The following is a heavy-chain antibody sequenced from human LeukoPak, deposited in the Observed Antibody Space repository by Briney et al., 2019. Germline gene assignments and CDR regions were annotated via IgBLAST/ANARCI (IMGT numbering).Heavy chain of an antibody. J-gene: IGHJ4*02. D-gene: IGHD3-9*01. Sequence: GTSVQVSCKASGFTFTSSAVQWVRQARGQRLEGIGRIVVGSGNTNYAQKFQERVTITRDMSTSTAYMELSSLRSEDTAVYYCAAGGQLRYFDWLLPEPYYFDYWGQGTLVTVSS. CDR2: IVVGSGNT. V-gene: IGHV1-58*01. CDR3: AAGGQLRYFDWLLPEPYYFDY. CDR1: GFTFTSSA.